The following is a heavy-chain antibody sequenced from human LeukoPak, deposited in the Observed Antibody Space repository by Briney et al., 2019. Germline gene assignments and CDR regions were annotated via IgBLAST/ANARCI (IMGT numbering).Heavy chain of an antibody. D-gene: IGHD2-2*01. V-gene: IGHV3-30-3*02. Sequence: GRSLRLSCAASGFTFSSYAMHWVRQAPGKGLEWVAVISYDGSNKYYADSVKGRFTISRDNSKNTLYLQMNSLRAEDTAVYYCANDRSVVPAAPIDYWGQGTLVTVSS. CDR3: ANDRSVVPAAPIDY. J-gene: IGHJ4*02. CDR1: GFTFSSYA. CDR2: ISYDGSNK.